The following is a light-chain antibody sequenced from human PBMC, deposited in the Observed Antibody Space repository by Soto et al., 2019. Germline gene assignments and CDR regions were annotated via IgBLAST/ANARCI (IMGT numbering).Light chain of an antibody. V-gene: IGKV1-5*03. CDR2: KAS. J-gene: IGKJ2*01. CDR3: QQYKSYPHT. Sequence: DVQMTQYNSTLSASVGDRVTITCRASQSISTWLAWYQQKPGKAPNLLIYKASTLETGVPSRFSGSGSGTEFTLTISSLQPDDFATYYCQQYKSYPHTFGQGTNVDI. CDR1: QSISTW.